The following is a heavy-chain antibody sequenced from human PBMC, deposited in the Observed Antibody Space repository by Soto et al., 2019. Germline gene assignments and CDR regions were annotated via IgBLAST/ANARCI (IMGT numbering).Heavy chain of an antibody. Sequence: EVQLVESGGGLVQPGRSLRLSCAASGFTFSSSAMSWVRQAPGKGLECVSVITGSGDTTHYADSVKGRFTISRDNSKNTLSLQMHGVRAEDTALYYCAKVLVGSPMGTFDSWGQGTLVTVSS. V-gene: IGHV3-23*04. CDR2: ITGSGDTT. CDR1: GFTFSSSA. J-gene: IGHJ4*02. CDR3: AKVLVGSPMGTFDS. D-gene: IGHD1-26*01.